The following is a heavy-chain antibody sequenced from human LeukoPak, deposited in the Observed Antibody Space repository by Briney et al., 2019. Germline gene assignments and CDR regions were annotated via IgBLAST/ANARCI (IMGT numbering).Heavy chain of an antibody. CDR1: GVSFYSKS. J-gene: IGHJ6*03. Sequence: SETLSLTCSVSGVSFYSKSWSWIGQPPGKGLEWIAYIYTSESTNFNPSLRSRVAMSIDTSKNQFSLQVYSVTAADTAVYYCANYIRSVHYYMDVWGKGTTVIVSS. CDR2: IYTSEST. D-gene: IGHD4-11*01. V-gene: IGHV4-4*09. CDR3: ANYIRSVHYYMDV.